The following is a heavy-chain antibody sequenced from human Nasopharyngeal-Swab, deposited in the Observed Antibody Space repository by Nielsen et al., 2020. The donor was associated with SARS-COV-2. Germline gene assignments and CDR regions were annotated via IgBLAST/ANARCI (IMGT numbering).Heavy chain of an antibody. V-gene: IGHV2-26*01. CDR2: IFSNDEK. Sequence: SGPTLVKPTEPLTLTCTVSGFSLSNARMGVSWIRQPPGKALEWLAHIFSNDEKSYSTSLKSRLTISKDTSKSQVVLTMTNMDPVDTATYYCARILAVAGTPDYWGQGTLVTVSS. D-gene: IGHD6-19*01. CDR1: GFSLSNARMG. CDR3: ARILAVAGTPDY. J-gene: IGHJ4*02.